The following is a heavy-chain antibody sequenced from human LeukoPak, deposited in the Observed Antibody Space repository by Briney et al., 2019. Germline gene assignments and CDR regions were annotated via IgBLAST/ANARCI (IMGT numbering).Heavy chain of an antibody. V-gene: IGHV3-48*02. CDR1: GFTFSSYS. Sequence: GGSLRLSCAASGFTFSSYSMNWVRQAPGKGLEWVSYISSSGSTIYYADSVKGRFTISRDNAKNSLYLQMNSLRDEDTAVYYCARKDLTGYYYYGMDVWGQGTTVTVSS. D-gene: IGHD3-9*01. J-gene: IGHJ6*02. CDR2: ISSSGSTI. CDR3: ARKDLTGYYYYGMDV.